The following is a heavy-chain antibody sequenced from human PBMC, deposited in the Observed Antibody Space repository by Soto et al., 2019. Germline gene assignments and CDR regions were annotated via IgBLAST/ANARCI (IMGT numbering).Heavy chain of an antibody. CDR2: ICGSGGST. CDR3: AQDVLCINPDC. CDR1: GFTFSSYA. V-gene: IGHV3-23*01. D-gene: IGHD3-16*01. Sequence: EVQLLESGGGLVQPGVSLRLSCAASGFTFSSYAMSWVRQAPGKGLEWVSAICGSGGSTYYADAVKGRFTISRDNSKNTLYLLMTSLRAEDTAVYYCAQDVLCINPDCWGQRTLVTVSS. J-gene: IGHJ4*02.